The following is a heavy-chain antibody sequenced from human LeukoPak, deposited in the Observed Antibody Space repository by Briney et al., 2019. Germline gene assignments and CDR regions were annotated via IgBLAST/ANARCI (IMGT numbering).Heavy chain of an antibody. D-gene: IGHD6-13*01. Sequence: GASVKVSCKASGYTFTGYDMHWVRQAPGQGLEWMGWINPNSGGTNYAQKFQGRVTMTRDTSISTAYMELSRLRSDDTAVYYCARDGIAAAGQSDYWGQGTLVTVSS. V-gene: IGHV1-2*02. CDR1: GYTFTGYD. CDR2: INPNSGGT. J-gene: IGHJ4*02. CDR3: ARDGIAAAGQSDY.